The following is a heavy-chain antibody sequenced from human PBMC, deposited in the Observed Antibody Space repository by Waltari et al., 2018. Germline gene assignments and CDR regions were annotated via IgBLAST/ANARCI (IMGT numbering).Heavy chain of an antibody. CDR2: MNQDGIAK. Sequence: EVQLVESGGGLVQPGGALRLSCAASGFRFSDFWMSWVRQAPEKGLEWVATMNQDGIAKLYVDSVRGRFTVSRDNAKNSLFLQMNSLRAEDTAVYYCARVAWGLGQDNWGQGTLVTVSS. D-gene: IGHD3-16*01. CDR3: ARVAWGLGQDN. J-gene: IGHJ4*02. V-gene: IGHV3-7*03. CDR1: GFRFSDFW.